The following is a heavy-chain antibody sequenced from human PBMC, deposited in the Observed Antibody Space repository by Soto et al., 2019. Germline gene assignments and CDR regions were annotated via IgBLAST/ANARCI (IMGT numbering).Heavy chain of an antibody. D-gene: IGHD3-10*01. J-gene: IGHJ6*02. CDR2: ISGSGGST. CDR1: GFTFSSYA. Sequence: EVQLLESGGGLVQPGGSLRLSCAASGFTFSSYAMSWVRQAPGKGLEWVSAISGSGGSTYYADSVKGRFTISRDNSKNTLYLQMGSLGAEDTAVYYCAKARVLWFGGGMDVWGQGTTVTVSS. CDR3: AKARVLWFGGGMDV. V-gene: IGHV3-23*01.